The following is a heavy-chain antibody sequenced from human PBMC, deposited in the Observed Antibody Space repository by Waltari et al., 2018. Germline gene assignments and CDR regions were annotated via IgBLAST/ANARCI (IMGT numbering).Heavy chain of an antibody. D-gene: IGHD2-2*01. CDR3: ARILLPTDTYWYFDL. V-gene: IGHV3-7*01. Sequence: EVQVVESGGGLVQPGGSLRLSCEASGFTLSSYWMSWVRQAPGKGLELVVNIRQDGGETYYVDSVKGRFTISRDNAKNSMFLQMNSLRAEDTAVYYCARILLPTDTYWYFDLWGRGTLVTVSS. CDR2: IRQDGGET. CDR1: GFTLSSYW. J-gene: IGHJ2*01.